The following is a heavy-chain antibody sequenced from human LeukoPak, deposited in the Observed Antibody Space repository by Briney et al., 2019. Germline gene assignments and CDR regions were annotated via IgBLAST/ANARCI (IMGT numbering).Heavy chain of an antibody. J-gene: IGHJ4*02. D-gene: IGHD3-10*01. CDR3: ARDLLPGSGTPLDY. Sequence: GASVKVSCKASGGTFSSYTISWVRQAPGQGLEWMGRIIPILGIANYAQKFQGRVTITADKSTSTAYMELSSLRSEDTAVYCCARDLLPGSGTPLDYWGQGTLVTVSS. CDR2: IIPILGIA. CDR1: GGTFSSYT. V-gene: IGHV1-69*04.